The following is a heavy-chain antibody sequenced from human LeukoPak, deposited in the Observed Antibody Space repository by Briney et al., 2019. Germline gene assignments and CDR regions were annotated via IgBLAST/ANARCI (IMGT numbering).Heavy chain of an antibody. D-gene: IGHD3-22*01. CDR1: GGTFSSYA. CDR2: IIPIFGTA. V-gene: IGHV1-69*05. J-gene: IGHJ4*02. Sequence: SVKVSCKASGGTFSSYAISWVRQAPGQGLKWMGRIIPIFGTANYAQKFQGRVTITTDESTSTAYMELSSLRSEDTAVYYCARETDRYDSSGYYSYWGQGTLVTVSS. CDR3: ARETDRYDSSGYYSY.